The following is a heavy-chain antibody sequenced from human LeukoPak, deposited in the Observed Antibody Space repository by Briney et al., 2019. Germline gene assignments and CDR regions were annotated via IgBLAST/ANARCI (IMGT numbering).Heavy chain of an antibody. V-gene: IGHV4-59*08. CDR3: ARVSGDFDY. J-gene: IGHJ4*02. Sequence: GSLRLSCAASGFTFDDYAMHWIRQPPGKGLEWIGYIYYSGSTNYNPSLKSRVTISVDTSKNQFSLKLSSVTAADTAVYYCARVSGDFDYWGQGTLVTVSS. CDR2: IYYSGST. D-gene: IGHD6-13*01. CDR1: GFTFDDYA.